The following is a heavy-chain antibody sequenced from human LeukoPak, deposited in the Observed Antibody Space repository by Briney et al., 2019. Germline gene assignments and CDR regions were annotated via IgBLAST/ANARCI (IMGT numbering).Heavy chain of an antibody. V-gene: IGHV3-23*01. CDR2: ISGSGGST. CDR3: AKGCASSGYYPVDY. CDR1: GFTFSSYA. J-gene: IGHJ4*02. D-gene: IGHD3-22*01. Sequence: HPGGSLRLSCAASGFTFSSYAMSWVRQAPGKGQEWVSAISGSGGSTYYADSVKGRFTISRDNSKNTLYLQMNSLRAEDTAVYYCAKGCASSGYYPVDYWGQGTLVTVSS.